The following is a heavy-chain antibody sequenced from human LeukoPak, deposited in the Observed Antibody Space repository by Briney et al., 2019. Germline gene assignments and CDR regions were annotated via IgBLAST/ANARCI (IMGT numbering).Heavy chain of an antibody. Sequence: ASVKVSCKASGYTFTGYYTHWVRQAPGQGLEWMGWISAYNGNTNYAQKLQGRVTMTTDTSTSTAYMELRSLRSDDTAVYYCARGRYGVAVAGRDAFDIWGQGTMVTVSS. D-gene: IGHD6-19*01. CDR2: ISAYNGNT. CDR1: GYTFTGYY. CDR3: ARGRYGVAVAGRDAFDI. V-gene: IGHV1-18*04. J-gene: IGHJ3*02.